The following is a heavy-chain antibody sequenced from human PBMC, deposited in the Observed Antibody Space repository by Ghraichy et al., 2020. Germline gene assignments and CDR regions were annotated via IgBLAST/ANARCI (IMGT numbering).Heavy chain of an antibody. V-gene: IGHV3-30*03. CDR3: ARGDDGSPDS. J-gene: IGHJ4*02. CDR1: GFPFSRYG. CDR2: RSPDKETK. Sequence: GGSLRLSCKGSGFPFSRYGLHWVRRAPGKGLEWEALRSPDKETKFYADSVRGRFTISRDDSKSTLFLRMNNLRPEDTGMYYCARGDDGSPDSWGPGTLVIVSS. D-gene: IGHD1-26*01.